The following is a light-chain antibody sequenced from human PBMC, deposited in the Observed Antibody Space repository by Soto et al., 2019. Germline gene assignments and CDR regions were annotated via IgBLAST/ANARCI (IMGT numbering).Light chain of an antibody. CDR2: TAS. V-gene: IGKV1-39*01. Sequence: DIHMTQSPSSLSASVGDRVTITCRASQRISSCLAWYQQKPGKAPKLLIYTASSLQSGVPSRFSGSGSGTDFTLTISSLQPEDFATYYCQQAYSTPRTFGGGTKLEIK. CDR3: QQAYSTPRT. CDR1: QRISSC. J-gene: IGKJ4*01.